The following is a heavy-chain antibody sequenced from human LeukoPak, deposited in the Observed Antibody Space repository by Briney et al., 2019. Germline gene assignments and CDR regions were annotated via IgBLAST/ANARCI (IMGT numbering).Heavy chain of an antibody. Sequence: GGSLRLSCAASGFTVRNNYMTWVRQAPGKGLEWGSIIYSGDSTSYADSVKGRFTISRDNSKNTLYLQMNSLRAEDTAVYYCAKAHPPPLYFDGPGWFDPWGQGTLVTVSS. CDR1: GFTVRNNY. J-gene: IGHJ5*02. V-gene: IGHV3-53*01. CDR2: IYSGDST. CDR3: AKAHPPPLYFDGPGWFDP. D-gene: IGHD3-9*01.